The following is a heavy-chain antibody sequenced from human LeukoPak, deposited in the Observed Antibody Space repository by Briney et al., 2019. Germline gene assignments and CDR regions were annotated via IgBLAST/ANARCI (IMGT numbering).Heavy chain of an antibody. J-gene: IGHJ3*01. CDR1: GGSLSGHY. D-gene: IGHD2-21*01. CDR2: VSYTGRT. CDR3: ARLLDNDIGGDPDTFDV. V-gene: IGHV4-59*11. Sequence: SETLSLTCTVSGGSLSGHYWSWIRQPPGKRLEWIGYVSYTGRTKYNPSLQSRVTISIDTSKSQFSLKLTSVTSADTAVYSCARLLDNDIGGDPDTFDVWGQGATVIVSS.